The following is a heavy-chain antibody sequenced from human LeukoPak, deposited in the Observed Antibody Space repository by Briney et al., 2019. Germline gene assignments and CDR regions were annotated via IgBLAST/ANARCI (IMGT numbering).Heavy chain of an antibody. D-gene: IGHD3-22*01. CDR2: INPNSGDT. J-gene: IGHJ3*02. Sequence: GASVKVSCKASGYTFTGYYVHWVRQAPGQGLEWMGRINPNSGDTNYAQKFQERVTITRDMSTSTAYMELSSLRSEDTAVYYCAESGVYYDSSGYPASGAFDIWGQGTMVTVSS. CDR1: GYTFTGYY. V-gene: IGHV1-2*06. CDR3: AESGVYYDSSGYPASGAFDI.